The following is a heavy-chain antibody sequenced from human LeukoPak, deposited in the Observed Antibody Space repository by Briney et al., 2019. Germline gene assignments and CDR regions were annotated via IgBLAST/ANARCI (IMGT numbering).Heavy chain of an antibody. Sequence: SETLSLTCTVSGGSISSYYWSWIRQPPGKGLEWIGCTYTSGSTNYNPSLKSRVTISVDTSKNQFSLKLSSVTAADTAVYYCARHGGWYEYWFDPWGQGTLVTVSS. V-gene: IGHV4-4*09. CDR1: GGSISSYY. J-gene: IGHJ5*02. CDR2: TYTSGST. D-gene: IGHD6-19*01. CDR3: ARHGGWYEYWFDP.